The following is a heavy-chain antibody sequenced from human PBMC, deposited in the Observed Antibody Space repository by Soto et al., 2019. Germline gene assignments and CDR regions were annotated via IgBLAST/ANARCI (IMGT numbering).Heavy chain of an antibody. CDR1: GGSFSGYF. CDR2: INQDGES. Sequence: QVQLQQWGAGLLKPSETLSLTCAVYGGSFSGYFWSWIRQPPGKGLEWVGDINQDGESNYNPSFQRCVAISGGTSKNQDCLRPPSVTAADTAVYYCGRGRAWGSYYMRWDYWGQGTLVTASS. V-gene: IGHV4-34*01. D-gene: IGHD3-10*01. J-gene: IGHJ4*02. CDR3: GRGRAWGSYYMRWDY.